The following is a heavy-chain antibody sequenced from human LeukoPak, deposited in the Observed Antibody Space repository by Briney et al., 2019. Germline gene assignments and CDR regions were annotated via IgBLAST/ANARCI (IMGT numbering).Heavy chain of an antibody. J-gene: IGHJ4*02. CDR1: GFTFDDYS. Sequence: GRSLRLSCAAAGFTFDDYSMHWVRQAPGKGLEWVSGISLNGGSIGYADSVTGRFTISRDKATNSLYLQTNCLIAEGTSFYYFSKDFRRGGASGLDYWGQGTLVTVSS. V-gene: IGHV3-9*01. CDR3: SKDFRRGGASGLDY. CDR2: ISLNGGSI. D-gene: IGHD1-14*01.